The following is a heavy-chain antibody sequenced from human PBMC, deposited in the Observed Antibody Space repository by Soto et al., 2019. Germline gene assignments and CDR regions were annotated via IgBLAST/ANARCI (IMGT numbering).Heavy chain of an antibody. CDR1: GGTFSSFG. CDR2: IIPVFGRP. J-gene: IGHJ4*02. D-gene: IGHD5-12*01. Sequence: SVKVSCKASGGTFSSFGISWVRQAPGQGLEWMGGIIPVFGRPNYAQRFRGRLTITADESTNTSYMELIDLTSEDTAVYYCAREASGYDFWGEGTQVTVSS. V-gene: IGHV1-69*13. CDR3: AREASGYDF.